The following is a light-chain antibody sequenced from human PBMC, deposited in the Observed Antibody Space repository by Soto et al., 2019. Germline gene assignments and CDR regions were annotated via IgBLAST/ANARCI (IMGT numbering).Light chain of an antibody. V-gene: IGLV2-14*01. CDR1: SSDVGGYNY. Sequence: QSTLTPPASGSGSPGSSITISCTGTSSDVGGYNYVSWYQQHPGKAPKLMIYDVSNWPSGVSNRFSGSKSGNTASLTISGLQAEDEADYYCSSYTNSSPFVFGTGTKVTVL. CDR3: SSYTNSSPFV. CDR2: DVS. J-gene: IGLJ1*01.